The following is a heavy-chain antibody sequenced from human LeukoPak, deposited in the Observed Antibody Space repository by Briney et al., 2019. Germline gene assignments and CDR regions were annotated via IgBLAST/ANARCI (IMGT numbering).Heavy chain of an antibody. D-gene: IGHD3-10*01. CDR2: IYSGGST. J-gene: IGHJ3*02. V-gene: IGHV3-53*01. CDR3: AREDYYYGSGSPLGAFDI. CDR1: GFTVSSNY. Sequence: GGSLRLSCAASGFTVSSNYMSWVRQAPGKGLEWVSVIYSGGSTYYADSVKGRFTISRDNAKNSLYLQMNSLRAEDTALYYCAREDYYYGSGSPLGAFDIWGQGTMVTVSS.